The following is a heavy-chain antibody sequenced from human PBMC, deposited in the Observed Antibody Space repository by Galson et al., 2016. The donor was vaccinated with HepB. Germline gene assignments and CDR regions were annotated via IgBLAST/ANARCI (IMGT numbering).Heavy chain of an antibody. V-gene: IGHV3-74*01. Sequence: SLRLSCAASGFTFSLYWIHWVRQVPGKGLEWVARVNTDGRSTVYAGSVRGRFTVSRDNAKNTAYLQMNSLRAEDAAVYYCARDHEMMTIQIDYWGQGTLVTVSS. CDR3: ARDHEMMTIQIDY. D-gene: IGHD5-24*01. CDR2: VNTDGRST. J-gene: IGHJ4*02. CDR1: GFTFSLYW.